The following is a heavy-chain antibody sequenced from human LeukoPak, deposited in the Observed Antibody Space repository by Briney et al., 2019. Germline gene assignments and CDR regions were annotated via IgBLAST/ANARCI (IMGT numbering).Heavy chain of an antibody. Sequence: GASVKVSCXASGYTFTSYGISWVRQARGQGLEWMGWISAYNGNTNYAQKLQVRVTMTTDTSTSTAYMELRSLRSDDTAVYYCARGRYCSSTSCYNWFDPWGQGTLVTVSS. CDR1: GYTFTSYG. V-gene: IGHV1-18*01. D-gene: IGHD2-2*01. CDR3: ARGRYCSSTSCYNWFDP. J-gene: IGHJ5*02. CDR2: ISAYNGNT.